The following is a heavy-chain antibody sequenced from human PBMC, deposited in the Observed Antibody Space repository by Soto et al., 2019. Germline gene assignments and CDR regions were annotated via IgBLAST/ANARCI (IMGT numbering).Heavy chain of an antibody. Sequence: QVQLVESGGGVVQPGRSLRLSCAASGFTFSSYGMHWVRQAPRKGLERVAVIWYDGSNKYYADSVKGRFTISRDNSKNALYLQMNSLSAEDTAVYYFAISVYSSSWYGAYWGRGTLVAVAS. V-gene: IGHV3-33*01. CDR2: IWYDGSNK. J-gene: IGHJ4*02. CDR1: GFTFSSYG. CDR3: AISVYSSSWYGAY. D-gene: IGHD6-13*01.